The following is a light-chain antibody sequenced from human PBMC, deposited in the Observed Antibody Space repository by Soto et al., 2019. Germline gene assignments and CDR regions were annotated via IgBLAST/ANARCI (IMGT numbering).Light chain of an antibody. CDR3: PSSDSGTLV. J-gene: IGLJ2*01. CDR1: SGSIPSNY. Sequence: NFMLTQPHSVSESAGKTVTISCSRSSGSIPSNYVQWYQQRPGRAPTTVIYENNQRPSGVPDRLSGSIDSSSTSASLTISGLKSEYEADYFCPSSDSGTLVFGAGTQLT. CDR2: ENN. V-gene: IGLV6-57*04.